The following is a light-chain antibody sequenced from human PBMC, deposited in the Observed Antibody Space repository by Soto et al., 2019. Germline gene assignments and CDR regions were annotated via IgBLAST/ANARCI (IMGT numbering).Light chain of an antibody. J-gene: IGKJ2*01. Sequence: EIVLTQSPATLSLSPGERATLSCRASQSVSSYLAWYQQKPGQAPRLLIYDASNRATGIPARFSGSGSGTDFALTISSLEPEEYGGYYFQQRRNWSPYTFRQRTKLEIK. V-gene: IGKV3-11*01. CDR2: DAS. CDR1: QSVSSY. CDR3: QQRRNWSPYT.